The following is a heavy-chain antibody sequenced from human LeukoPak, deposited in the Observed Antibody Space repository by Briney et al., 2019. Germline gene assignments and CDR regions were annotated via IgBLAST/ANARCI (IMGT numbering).Heavy chain of an antibody. V-gene: IGHV3-23*01. CDR1: GFTFNSYA. D-gene: IGHD2-15*01. CDR3: AKGSSGSCRGVICYSLDY. CDR2: IRGSGGGT. Sequence: GGSLRLSCAASGFTFNSYAMSWVRQAPGKGLEWVSAIRGSGGGTYYADSVKGRFTISRDNSKNTLYLQMNSLRAEDTATYYCAKGSSGSCRGVICYSLDYWGQGSLVTVSS. J-gene: IGHJ4*02.